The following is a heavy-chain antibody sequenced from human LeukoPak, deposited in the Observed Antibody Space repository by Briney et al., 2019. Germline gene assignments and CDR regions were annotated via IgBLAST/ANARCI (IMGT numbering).Heavy chain of an antibody. CDR3: ARVWRRSGRYPIDAFDI. CDR2: ISAYNGNT. J-gene: IGHJ3*02. D-gene: IGHD1-26*01. V-gene: IGHV1-18*01. Sequence: ASVKVSCKASGYTFTSYGISWVRQAPGQGLEWMGWISAYNGNTNYAQKLQGRVTMTTDTSTSTAYMELRSLRSDDTAVYYCARVWRRSGRYPIDAFDIWGQGTMVNGS. CDR1: GYTFTSYG.